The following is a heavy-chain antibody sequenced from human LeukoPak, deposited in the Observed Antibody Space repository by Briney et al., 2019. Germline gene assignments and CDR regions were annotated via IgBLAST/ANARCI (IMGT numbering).Heavy chain of an antibody. J-gene: IGHJ4*02. D-gene: IGHD1-26*01. CDR2: MNPNSGIT. Sequence: ASVKVSCKASGYTFTSYDINWVRQATGRGREWMGWMNPNSGITGYAQKFQGRVTITRNTSISTAYLELSSLRSEDTAVYYCARFLSGSYYVFDYWGQGTLVTVSS. CDR1: GYTFTSYD. V-gene: IGHV1-8*03. CDR3: ARFLSGSYYVFDY.